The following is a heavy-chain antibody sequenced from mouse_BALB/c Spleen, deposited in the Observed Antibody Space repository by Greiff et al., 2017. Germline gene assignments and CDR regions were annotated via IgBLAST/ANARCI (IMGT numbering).Heavy chain of an antibody. CDR3: LGRGYAMDY. J-gene: IGHJ4*01. Sequence: QVQLQQSGAELVRPGASVTLSCKASGYTFTDYEMHWVKQTPVHGLEWIGAIDPETGGTAYNQKFKGKATLTADKSSSTAYMELRSLTSVDSAVYCCLGRGYAMDYWGQGTSVTVSS. CDR2: IDPETGGT. CDR1: GYTFTDYE. D-gene: IGHD1-1*01. V-gene: IGHV1-15*01.